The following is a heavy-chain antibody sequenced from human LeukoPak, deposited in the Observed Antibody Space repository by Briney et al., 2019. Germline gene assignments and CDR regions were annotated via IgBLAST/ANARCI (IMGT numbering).Heavy chain of an antibody. J-gene: IGHJ4*02. D-gene: IGHD5-12*01. Sequence: PGGSLRLSCAASGFTFTSHGMNWVRQAPGKGLEWVSGISSSGDITYYADSVKGRFTISRDNSKNTLFLQINSLGAEDTAVYYCARGGDIVATIYFDYWGQGTLVTVSS. CDR1: GFTFTSHG. V-gene: IGHV3-23*01. CDR3: ARGGDIVATIYFDY. CDR2: ISSSGDIT.